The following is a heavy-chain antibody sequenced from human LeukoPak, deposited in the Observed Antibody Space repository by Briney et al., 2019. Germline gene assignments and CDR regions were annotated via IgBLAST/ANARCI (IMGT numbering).Heavy chain of an antibody. J-gene: IGHJ3*02. CDR1: GFIFKKYW. CDR3: ARVVTQWLDHHDAFDI. Sequence: GGSLRLSCAASGFIFKKYWMNWVRQVPGKGLECLANIKEDGSETYYADSVKGRFTISRDNAKNSLYLQMNSLRAEDTAVYYCARVVTQWLDHHDAFDIWGQGTMVTVSS. V-gene: IGHV3-7*01. D-gene: IGHD6-19*01. CDR2: IKEDGSET.